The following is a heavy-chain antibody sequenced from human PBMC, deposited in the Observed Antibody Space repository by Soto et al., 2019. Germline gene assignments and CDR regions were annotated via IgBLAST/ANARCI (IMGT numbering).Heavy chain of an antibody. J-gene: IGHJ6*02. CDR1: GFTFSSYA. V-gene: IGHV3-30-3*01. D-gene: IGHD3-3*01. Sequence: QVQLVESGGGVVQPGRSLRLSCAASGFTFSSYAMHWVLQAPGKGLEWVAVISYDGSNKYYADSVKGRFTISRDNSKNTLYLQMNSLRAEDTAVYYCARDEIRFSWAYGMDVWGQGTTVTVSS. CDR2: ISYDGSNK. CDR3: ARDEIRFSWAYGMDV.